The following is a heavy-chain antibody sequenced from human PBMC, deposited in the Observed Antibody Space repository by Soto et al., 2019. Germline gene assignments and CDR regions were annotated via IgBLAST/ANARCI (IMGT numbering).Heavy chain of an antibody. D-gene: IGHD6-13*01. CDR1: GFTFSSYA. CDR3: AKYLTGSSRPPSYFDY. Sequence: GGSLRLSCAASGFTFSSYAMSWVRQAPGKGLEWVSAISGSGGSTYYADSVKGRFTISRDNSKNTLYLQMNSLRAEDTAVYYCAKYLTGSSRPPSYFDYWGQGTLVTVSS. CDR2: ISGSGGST. V-gene: IGHV3-23*01. J-gene: IGHJ4*02.